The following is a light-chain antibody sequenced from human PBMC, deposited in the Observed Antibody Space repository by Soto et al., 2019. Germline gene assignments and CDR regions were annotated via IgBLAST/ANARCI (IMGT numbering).Light chain of an antibody. CDR2: WAS. V-gene: IGKV4-1*01. J-gene: IGKJ2*01. CDR1: PSVLSSSNSKNY. Sequence: DFVMTQTPDSLAVSLGERATINCKSSPSVLSSSNSKNYLAWCQQKPGQPPRLLIYWASTRNSGVPDRFSGSGSGTDFTLTISSLQTEDVAVYYCQQYYSTPYTFGQGTKLEIK. CDR3: QQYYSTPYT.